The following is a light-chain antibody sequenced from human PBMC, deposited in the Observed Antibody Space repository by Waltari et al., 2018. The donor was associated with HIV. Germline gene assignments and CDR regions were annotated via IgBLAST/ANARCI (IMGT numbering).Light chain of an antibody. V-gene: IGLV3-21*02. CDR2: RDN. J-gene: IGLJ7*01. Sequence: HVPTQTPSVSVAPGQTASISWGGDNPEGLSVHWYQQRPGQAPVLVIYRDNDRPSGIPERFSGFNSGKTATLSITRVEAGDEADFYCQVWDTDKGHPVFGGGTHLTVV. CDR1: NPEGLS. CDR3: QVWDTDKGHPV.